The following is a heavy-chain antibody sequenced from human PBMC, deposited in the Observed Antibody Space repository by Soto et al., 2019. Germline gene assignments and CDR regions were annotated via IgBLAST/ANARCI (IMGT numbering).Heavy chain of an antibody. D-gene: IGHD4-17*01. CDR1: GGSISSYY. CDR2: IYYSGST. CDR3: ARRAPTTVTTGPYYYYFLDF. Sequence: SETLSLTCTVSGGSISSYYWSWIRQPPGKGLEWIGYIYYSGSTNYNPSLKSRVTISVDTSKNQFSLKLSSVTAADTAVYYCARRAPTTVTTGPYYYYFLDFSGKGSSVIGSS. J-gene: IGHJ6*03. V-gene: IGHV4-59*08.